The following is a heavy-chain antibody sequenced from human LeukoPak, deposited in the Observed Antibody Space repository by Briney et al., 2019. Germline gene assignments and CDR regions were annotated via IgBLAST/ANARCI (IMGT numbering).Heavy chain of an antibody. CDR1: GYTFTSYY. D-gene: IGHD2-21*02. CDR2: INPSGGST. Sequence: ASVKVSCKASGYTFTSYYMHWVRQAPGQGLEWMGIINPSGGSTSYAQKFQGRVTMTRDTSTSTVYMELSSLRSEDTAVYYCARALAYCGGDCRYTNNWFDPWGQGTLVIVSS. J-gene: IGHJ5*02. CDR3: ARALAYCGGDCRYTNNWFDP. V-gene: IGHV1-46*01.